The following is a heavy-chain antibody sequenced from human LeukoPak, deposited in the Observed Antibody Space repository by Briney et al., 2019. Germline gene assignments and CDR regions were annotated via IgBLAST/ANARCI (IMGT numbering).Heavy chain of an antibody. CDR2: IIPIFGTA. J-gene: IGHJ4*02. D-gene: IGHD6-13*01. CDR3: ARDESIAAAGFDY. CDR1: GGTFSSYA. V-gene: IGHV1-69*01. Sequence: GSSVKVSCKASGGTFSSYAISWVRQAPGQGLEWMGGIIPIFGTANYAQKFQGRGTITADESTSTAYMELSSLRSEDTAVYYCARDESIAAAGFDYWGQGTLVTVSS.